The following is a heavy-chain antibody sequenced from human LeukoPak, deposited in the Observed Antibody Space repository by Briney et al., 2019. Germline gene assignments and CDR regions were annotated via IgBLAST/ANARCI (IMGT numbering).Heavy chain of an antibody. Sequence: GGSLRLSCVASGFSVSGIHMNWVRQAPGKDLEWVSGLYSGGATYYADAMGGRFTISRDHSKNTLYLQMTNLRVDDTAIYYCARGNGNVGGRLDPWGQGTRVTVS. D-gene: IGHD4-23*01. CDR3: ARGNGNVGGRLDP. CDR1: GFSVSGIH. CDR2: LYSGGAT. J-gene: IGHJ5*02. V-gene: IGHV3-66*01.